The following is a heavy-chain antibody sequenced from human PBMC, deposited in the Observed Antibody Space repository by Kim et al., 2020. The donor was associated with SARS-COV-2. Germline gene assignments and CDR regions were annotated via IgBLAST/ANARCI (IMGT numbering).Heavy chain of an antibody. V-gene: IGHV4-34*13. J-gene: IGHJ4*02. CDR3: ARNLELERREGYYFDY. Sequence: SLKRRVTISVDTSKNQFSLKLSSVTAADTAVYYCARNLELERREGYYFDYWGQGTLVTVSS. D-gene: IGHD1-1*01.